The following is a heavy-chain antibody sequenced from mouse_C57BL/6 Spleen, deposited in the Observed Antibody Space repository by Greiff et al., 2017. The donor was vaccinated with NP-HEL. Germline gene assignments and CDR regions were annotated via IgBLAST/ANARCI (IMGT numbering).Heavy chain of an antibody. CDR2: IYPGSGST. CDR3: ARESYYSKPFAY. J-gene: IGHJ3*01. V-gene: IGHV1-55*01. Sequence: QVQLQQPGAELVKPGASVKMSCKASGYTFTSYWITWVKQRPGQGLEWIGDIYPGSGSTNYNEKFKSKATLTVDTSSSTAYMQLSSLTSEDSAVYYCARESYYSKPFAYWGQGTLVTVSA. D-gene: IGHD2-5*01. CDR1: GYTFTSYW.